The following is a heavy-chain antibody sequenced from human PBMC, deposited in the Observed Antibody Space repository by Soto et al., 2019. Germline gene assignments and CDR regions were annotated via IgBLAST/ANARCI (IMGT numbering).Heavy chain of an antibody. CDR1: GGSISSYY. Sequence: SETLSLTCTVSGGSISSYYWSWIRQPPGKGLEWIGYIHYSGSTNHNPSLKSRVTISVDTSKNQISLKLRSVTAADTAVYYCARVLFGRGNWFDPSGQGTLVTVSS. CDR2: IHYSGST. D-gene: IGHD3-3*01. J-gene: IGHJ5*02. CDR3: ARVLFGRGNWFDP. V-gene: IGHV4-59*01.